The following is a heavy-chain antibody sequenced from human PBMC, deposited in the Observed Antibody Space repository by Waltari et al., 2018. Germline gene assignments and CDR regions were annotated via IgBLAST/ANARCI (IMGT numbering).Heavy chain of an antibody. Sequence: QVQLQQWGAGLLKPSETLSLTCAVYGGSFSGYYWSWIRQPPGKGLEWIGEINHSGSTNYNPSLKSRVTISLDTSKNQFSLKLSSVTAADTAVYYCARGRGYSSSWYRSYYYYGMDVWGQGTTVTVSS. V-gene: IGHV4-34*01. D-gene: IGHD6-13*01. J-gene: IGHJ6*02. CDR3: ARGRGYSSSWYRSYYYYGMDV. CDR1: GGSFSGYY. CDR2: INHSGST.